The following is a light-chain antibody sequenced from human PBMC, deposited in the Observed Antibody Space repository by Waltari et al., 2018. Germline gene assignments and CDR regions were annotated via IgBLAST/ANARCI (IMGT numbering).Light chain of an antibody. CDR2: AAS. V-gene: IGKV1-9*01. CDR3: QQLHRYPMT. CDR1: QGINTF. J-gene: IGKJ1*01. Sequence: IQLTQSPSSLSASVGDRVAITCRASQGINTFLARYQQKPGKAPKLLIYAASTSQSGVPSRFSGSGSGTDFTLTISSLQPEDFATYYCQQLHRYPMTFGRGTKVEIK.